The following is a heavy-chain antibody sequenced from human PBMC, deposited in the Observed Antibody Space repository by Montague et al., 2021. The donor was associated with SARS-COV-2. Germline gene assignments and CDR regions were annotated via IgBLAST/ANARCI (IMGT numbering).Heavy chain of an antibody. J-gene: IGHJ6*02. CDR1: GYTFSNHW. Sequence: QSRAEVKKPGESLKISCKGSGYTFSNHWIDWVRQMPGKGLEWVGGINPSDSYTAYSPSFQGHVTISVDKSISTAYLQWSSLEASDIAIYYCVRIKDNIWGQGTTVTVSS. D-gene: IGHD5-24*01. CDR2: INPSDSYT. CDR3: VRIKDNI. V-gene: IGHV5-51*01.